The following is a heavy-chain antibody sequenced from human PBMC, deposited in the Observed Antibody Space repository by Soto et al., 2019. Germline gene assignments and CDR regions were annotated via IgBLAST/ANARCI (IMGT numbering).Heavy chain of an antibody. CDR2: IIPIFGTA. V-gene: IGHV1-69*01. CDR3: ARGGQVVATIGPDAFDI. D-gene: IGHD5-12*01. CDR1: GGTFSSYA. J-gene: IGHJ3*02. Sequence: QVQLVQPGAEVKKPGSSVKVSCKASGGTFSSYAISWVRQAPGQGLEWMGGIIPIFGTANYAQKFQGRVTITADESTSTAYMELSSLRSEDTAVYYCARGGQVVATIGPDAFDIWGQGTMVTVSS.